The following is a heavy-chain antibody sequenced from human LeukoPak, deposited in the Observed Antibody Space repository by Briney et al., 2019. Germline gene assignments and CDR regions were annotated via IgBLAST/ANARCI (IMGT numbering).Heavy chain of an antibody. CDR1: GGSISSYY. CDR3: ARKDGDG. Sequence: SETLSLTCTVSGGSISSYYWSWIRQPPGEGLEWIGHIYNSGSTNYNPSLRGRVTISLDTSKNQVSLKLTSVTAADTAMYYCARKDGDGWGQGTLVTVSS. J-gene: IGHJ4*02. CDR2: IYNSGST. D-gene: IGHD5-24*01. V-gene: IGHV4-4*08.